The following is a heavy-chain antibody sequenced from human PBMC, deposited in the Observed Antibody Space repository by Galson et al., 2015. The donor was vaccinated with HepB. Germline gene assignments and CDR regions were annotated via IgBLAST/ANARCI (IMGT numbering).Heavy chain of an antibody. D-gene: IGHD4-11*01. CDR3: TRHVEAYSAYSDS. CDR2: IRSKDNNYAT. Sequence: SLRLSCAASGFTFSGSAMSWVRQASGKGLDWVGRIRSKDNNYATAYAASVKDRFTISRDDSKNTAYLQMNSLKTEDTAVYYCTRHVEAYSAYSDSWGQGTLVTVSS. V-gene: IGHV3-73*01. J-gene: IGHJ4*02. CDR1: GFTFSGSA.